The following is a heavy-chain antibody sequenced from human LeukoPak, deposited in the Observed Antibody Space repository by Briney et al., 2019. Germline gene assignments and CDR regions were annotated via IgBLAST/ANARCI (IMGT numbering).Heavy chain of an antibody. CDR1: GFTFSSYG. J-gene: IGHJ6*04. D-gene: IGHD2-2*01. CDR3: ARVARYCSSTSCYSAGDYYYYGMDV. CDR2: ISSSGSTI. V-gene: IGHV3-48*04. Sequence: PGRSLRLSCAASGFTFSSYGMNWVRQAPGKGLEWVSYISSSGSTIYYADSVKGRFTISRDNAKNSLYLQMNSLRAEDTAVYYCARVARYCSSTSCYSAGDYYYYGMDVWGKGTTVTVSS.